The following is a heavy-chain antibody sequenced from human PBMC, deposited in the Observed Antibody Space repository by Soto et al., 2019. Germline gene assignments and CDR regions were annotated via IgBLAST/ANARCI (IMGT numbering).Heavy chain of an antibody. D-gene: IGHD2-8*02. CDR2: IKSRALGGTT. CDR1: GFPLSNAW. Sequence: ETLSLSCAGSGFPLSNAWINWVRHVPGKGLEWVGRIKSRALGGTTDFAAPVRGRFAITRDDSRNVAYMQMNSLHTEDTAVYYCTTDSYSSMVLLRFDYCGDGSLVTVSS. CDR3: TTDSYSSMVLLRFDY. V-gene: IGHV3-15*07. J-gene: IGHJ4*01.